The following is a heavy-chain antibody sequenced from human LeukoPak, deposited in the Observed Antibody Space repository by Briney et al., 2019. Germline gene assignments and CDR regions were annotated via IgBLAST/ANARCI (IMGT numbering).Heavy chain of an antibody. J-gene: IGHJ4*02. V-gene: IGHV3-15*01. CDR2: IKSKTDGGTT. CDR3: TTELYVVVVAATKKADY. Sequence: PGGSLRLSCAASGFTFSNAWMSWVRQAPGKGLEWVGRIKSKTDGGTTDYAAPVKGRFTISRDDSKNTLYLQMNSLKTEDTAVYYCTTELYVVVVAATKKADYWGQGTLVTVSS. D-gene: IGHD2-15*01. CDR1: GFTFSNAW.